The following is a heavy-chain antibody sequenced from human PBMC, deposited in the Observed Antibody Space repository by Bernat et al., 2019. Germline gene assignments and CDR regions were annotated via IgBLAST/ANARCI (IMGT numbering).Heavy chain of an antibody. CDR1: GFTFSSYA. Sequence: EVQLLESGGGLVQPGGSLRLSCAASGFTFSSYAMSWVRQAPGKGLEWVSAISGSGGSTYYADSVKGRFTISRDNSKNTLYLQMNSLRAEDTAVYYCAKDQWDTMIVVVTLDYWGQGTLVTVSS. CDR3: AKDQWDTMIVVVTLDY. J-gene: IGHJ4*02. D-gene: IGHD3-22*01. V-gene: IGHV3-23*01. CDR2: ISGSGGST.